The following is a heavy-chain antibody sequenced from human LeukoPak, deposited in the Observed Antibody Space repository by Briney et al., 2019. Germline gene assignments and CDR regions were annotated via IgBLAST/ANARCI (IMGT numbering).Heavy chain of an antibody. J-gene: IGHJ6*03. CDR3: AREEGETMVRGVIGNYYYYYMDV. CDR2: IIPIFGTA. Sequence: VKVSCKASGGPFSSYAISWVRQAPGQGLEWMGGIIPIFGTANYAQKFQGRVTITADESTSTAYMELSSLRSEDTAVYYCAREEGETMVRGVIGNYYYYYMDVWGKGTTVTVSS. D-gene: IGHD3-10*01. CDR1: GGPFSSYA. V-gene: IGHV1-69*13.